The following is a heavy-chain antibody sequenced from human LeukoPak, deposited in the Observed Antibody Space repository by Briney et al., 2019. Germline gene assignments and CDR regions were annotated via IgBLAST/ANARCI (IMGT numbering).Heavy chain of an antibody. CDR3: ASRPRYCSSTSCYISPYYYYGMDV. Sequence: SETLSLTCAVYGGSFSGYYWSWIRQPPGKGLEWIGEINHSGSTNYNPSLKSRVTISVDTSKNQFSLKLSSVTAADTAAYYCASRPRYCSSTSCYISPYYYYGMDVWGQGTTVTVSS. CDR2: INHSGST. CDR1: GGSFSGYY. V-gene: IGHV4-34*01. J-gene: IGHJ6*02. D-gene: IGHD2-2*02.